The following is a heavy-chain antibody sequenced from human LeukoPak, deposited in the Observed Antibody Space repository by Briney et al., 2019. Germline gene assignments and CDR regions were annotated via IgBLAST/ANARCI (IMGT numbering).Heavy chain of an antibody. Sequence: SETLSLTCTVSGGSINTYYWNWIRQPPGKGLEWIGYIYSSGRTNYNPSLKGRVTISVDTSKNQFSLKLSSVTAADTAVYYCARVRGIVATVNYFDYWGQGTLVTVSS. CDR2: IYSSGRT. V-gene: IGHV4-59*01. D-gene: IGHD5-12*01. J-gene: IGHJ4*02. CDR1: GGSINTYY. CDR3: ARVRGIVATVNYFDY.